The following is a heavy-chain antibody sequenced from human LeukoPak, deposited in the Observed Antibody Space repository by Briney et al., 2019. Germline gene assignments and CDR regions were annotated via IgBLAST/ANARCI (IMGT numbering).Heavy chain of an antibody. D-gene: IGHD5-18*01. CDR3: ASLGGYSYGLGLTC. CDR2: IIPIFGTA. V-gene: IGHV1-69*05. J-gene: IGHJ4*02. CDR1: GGTFSSYA. Sequence: ASVKVSCKASGGTFSSYAISWVRQAPGQGREWMGGIIPIFGTANYAQKFQGRVTITTDESTSTAYMELSSLRSEDTAVYYCASLGGYSYGLGLTCWGQGTLVTVSS.